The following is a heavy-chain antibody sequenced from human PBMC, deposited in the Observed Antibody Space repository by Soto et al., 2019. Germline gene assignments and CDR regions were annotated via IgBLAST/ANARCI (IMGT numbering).Heavy chain of an antibody. CDR2: IHYSGST. V-gene: IGHV4-31*03. Sequence: SETLSLTCTVSGGSISSGGYYWSWIRQHPGKGLEWIGYIHYSGSTYYNPSLKSRVTISVDTSKNQFSLKLSSVTAADTAVYYCARDREAGYMDVWGKGTTVTVSS. D-gene: IGHD1-26*01. CDR3: ARDREAGYMDV. J-gene: IGHJ6*03. CDR1: GGSISSGGYY.